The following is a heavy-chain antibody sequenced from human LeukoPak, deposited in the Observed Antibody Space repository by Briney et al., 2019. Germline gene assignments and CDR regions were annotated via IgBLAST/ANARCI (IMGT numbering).Heavy chain of an antibody. CDR1: GYSFTNYA. CDR3: ARNNADGEGRFSY. Sequence: ASVKVSCKASGYSFTNYAMNWVRQAPGQGLEWMGWINTNTGNPTYAQGFTGRFVFSLDTSVSTAYLQISSLKAEDTAVCYCARNNADGEGRFSYWGQGTLVTVSS. V-gene: IGHV7-4-1*02. CDR2: INTNTGNP. D-gene: IGHD3-10*01. J-gene: IGHJ4*02.